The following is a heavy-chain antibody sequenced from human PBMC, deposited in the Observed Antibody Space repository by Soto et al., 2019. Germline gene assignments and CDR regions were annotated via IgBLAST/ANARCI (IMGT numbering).Heavy chain of an antibody. D-gene: IGHD7-27*01. CDR2: MYSFGEI. CDR3: VRPLGRADGMGV. Sequence: SVGSLRLSCAVRGFTVRSIYTSWVRQAPGQGLELVALMYSFGEIFYADSVKGRFRFSRDDSKNSLILEMNSLRVEDTAVYYCVRPLGRADGMGVWGQGTPVTVSS. V-gene: IGHV3-53*01. CDR1: GFTVRSIY. J-gene: IGHJ6*01.